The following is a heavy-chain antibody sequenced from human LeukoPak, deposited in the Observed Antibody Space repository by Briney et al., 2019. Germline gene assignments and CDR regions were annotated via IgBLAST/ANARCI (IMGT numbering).Heavy chain of an antibody. J-gene: IGHJ6*02. D-gene: IGHD3-16*02. CDR3: ARHYVDIRTVGASYYYYGLDV. CDR1: GGSISNSNYC. V-gene: IGHV4-39*01. CDR2: ISFSGST. Sequence: SETLSLTCTVSGGSISNSNYCWGWIRQPPGKGLEWIGSISFSGSTYYNPSLKSRVSISVDTSKNQFSLKVTSVTAADTAVFYCARHYVDIRTVGASYYYYGLDVWGQGTTVTVSS.